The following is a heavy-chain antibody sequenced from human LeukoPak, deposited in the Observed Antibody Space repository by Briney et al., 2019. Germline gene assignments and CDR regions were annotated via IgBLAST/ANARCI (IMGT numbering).Heavy chain of an antibody. Sequence: GGSLRLSCAASGFTFSSYAMHWVRQAPGKGLEWVAVISYDGNNKYYADSVKGRFTISRDNSKNTLYLQMNSLRAEDTAVYYCARNLPAADYWGQGTLVTVSS. CDR2: ISYDGNNK. V-gene: IGHV3-30-3*01. CDR1: GFTFSSYA. CDR3: ARNLPAADY. D-gene: IGHD2-2*01. J-gene: IGHJ4*02.